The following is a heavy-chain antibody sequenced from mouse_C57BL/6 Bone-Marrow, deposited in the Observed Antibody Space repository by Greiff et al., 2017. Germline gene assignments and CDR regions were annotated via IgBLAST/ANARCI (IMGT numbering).Heavy chain of an antibody. J-gene: IGHJ4*01. V-gene: IGHV1-58*01. CDR2: IYIGNGYT. D-gene: IGHD1-1*01. CDR3: APIYYYGSSFLNYAMDD. CDR1: GYPFTSYG. Sequence: EVQLQQSGAELVRPGSSVKMSCKTSGYPFTSYGINWVKQRPGKGLEWIGYIYIGNGYTEYNEKFKGKATLTSDTASSTAYMQLSSLTSEDSAIYFCAPIYYYGSSFLNYAMDDWGQGTSVTVSS.